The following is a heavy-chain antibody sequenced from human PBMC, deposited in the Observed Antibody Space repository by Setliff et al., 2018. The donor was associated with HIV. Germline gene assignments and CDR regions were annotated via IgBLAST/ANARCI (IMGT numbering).Heavy chain of an antibody. V-gene: IGHV1-69*10. J-gene: IGHJ3*02. CDR1: GGTSGSYA. Sequence: SVKVSCKASGGTSGSYAIHWVRQAPGQGLEWMGGIIPIVGQTNYAQKFQGRFTITADTSTNTAFMELTSLTSEDTAFYYCARAYRPRALDIWGQGTMVTVSS. CDR2: IIPIVGQT. CDR3: ARAYRPRALDI. D-gene: IGHD1-26*01.